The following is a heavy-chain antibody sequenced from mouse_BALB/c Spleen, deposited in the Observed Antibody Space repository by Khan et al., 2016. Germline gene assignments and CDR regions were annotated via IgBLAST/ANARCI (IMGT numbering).Heavy chain of an antibody. J-gene: IGHJ4*01. Sequence: EVQLQESGPDLVKPSQSLSLTCTVTGYSITSDYAWNWIRQFPGNKLEWMGYISFSGSTSYNPSLKSRISITRDTSKNQFFLQLNSVTTEDTATSYCARSPYYDYDYAMDYWGQGTSVTVSS. D-gene: IGHD1-2*01. V-gene: IGHV3-2*02. CDR2: ISFSGST. CDR1: GYSITSDYA. CDR3: ARSPYYDYDYAMDY.